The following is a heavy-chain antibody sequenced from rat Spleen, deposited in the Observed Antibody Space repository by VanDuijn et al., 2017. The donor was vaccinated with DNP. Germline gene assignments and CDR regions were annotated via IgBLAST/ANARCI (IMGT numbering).Heavy chain of an antibody. Sequence: QVQLQQSGAELAEPGSSVKISCKSSGYIFTSNYIGWIKQTTGQGLEYIGYINTGSGGTHYKEKFKDKATLTVDKSSSTAFMQLNSLTPDDSAVYYCARWDRFTGFVYWGQGTLVTVSS. V-gene: IGHV1-43*01. J-gene: IGHJ3*01. CDR1: GYIFTSNY. CDR3: ARWDRFTGFVY. D-gene: IGHD1-11*01. CDR2: INTGSGGT.